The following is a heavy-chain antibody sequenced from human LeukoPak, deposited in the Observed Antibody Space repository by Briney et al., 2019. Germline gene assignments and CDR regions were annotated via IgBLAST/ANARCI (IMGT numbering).Heavy chain of an antibody. J-gene: IGHJ3*02. CDR1: GFTFDDYA. CDR2: ISWNRGNI. Sequence: PGRSLRLSCAASGFTFDDYAMHWVRQAPGKGLEWVSGISWNRGNIGYADSVKGRFTISRDNAKNSLYLQMNSLRAEDTALYYCAKDFYGDYDAFDIWGQGTMVTVSS. V-gene: IGHV3-9*01. CDR3: AKDFYGDYDAFDI. D-gene: IGHD4-17*01.